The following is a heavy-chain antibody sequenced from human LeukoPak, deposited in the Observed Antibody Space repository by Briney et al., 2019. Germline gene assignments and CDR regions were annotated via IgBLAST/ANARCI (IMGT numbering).Heavy chain of an antibody. D-gene: IGHD6-6*01. CDR2: IIPIFGTA. CDR1: GYTFSTYD. J-gene: IGHJ6*03. Sequence: GASVKVSCKTSGYTFSTYDINWLRQAPGQGLEWMGGIIPIFGTANYAQKFQGRVTITTDESTSTAYMELSSLRSEDTAVYYCARDRNRIAARPEFDYYYYYMDVWGKGTTVTVSS. CDR3: ARDRNRIAARPEFDYYYYYMDV. V-gene: IGHV1-69*05.